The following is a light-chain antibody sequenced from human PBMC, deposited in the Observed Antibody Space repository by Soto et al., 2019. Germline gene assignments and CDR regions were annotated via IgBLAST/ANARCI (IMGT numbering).Light chain of an antibody. Sequence: QSGLTQAPSASGTPGQRVTISCSGSSSNIGSNTVSWYQQVPVTAPTLLIYSNDQRPSGVPDRFSGSQSGSYASLAIGGLQSEDEADYYCAAWDDSLNGWVFGGETKLTVL. CDR2: SND. V-gene: IGLV1-44*01. CDR1: SSNIGSNT. CDR3: AAWDDSLNGWV. J-gene: IGLJ3*02.